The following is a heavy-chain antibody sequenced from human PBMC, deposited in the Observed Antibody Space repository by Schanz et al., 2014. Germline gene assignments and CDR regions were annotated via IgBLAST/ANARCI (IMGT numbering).Heavy chain of an antibody. CDR3: ASFVPRGYYFDY. Sequence: QVQLQESGPGLLKPSGTLSLTCAVSGASISSNNWWTWVRQSPGKGLEWIGYIYDGGSTYYNPSLKSRVTISGDTSKNQFSLRLSSVTAADTAVYFCASFVPRGYYFDYWGQGTLVTVSS. D-gene: IGHD3-10*01. CDR1: GASISSNNW. CDR2: IYDGGST. V-gene: IGHV4-4*02. J-gene: IGHJ4*02.